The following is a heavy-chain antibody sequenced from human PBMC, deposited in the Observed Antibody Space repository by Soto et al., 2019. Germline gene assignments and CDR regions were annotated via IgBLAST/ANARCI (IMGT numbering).Heavy chain of an antibody. J-gene: IGHJ4*02. D-gene: IGHD6-19*01. Sequence: PQEPLSLTCTVSGGSISRNDYYWGWIRQPPGKGLEWIGSIYYSGSTYYNPSLKSRVIISVDTSKNQFSLKLNSVTAADTTVYFCARQVVWSGWYPDYWGQGALVTVSS. CDR3: ARQVVWSGWYPDY. CDR2: IYYSGST. CDR1: GGSISRNDYY. V-gene: IGHV4-39*01.